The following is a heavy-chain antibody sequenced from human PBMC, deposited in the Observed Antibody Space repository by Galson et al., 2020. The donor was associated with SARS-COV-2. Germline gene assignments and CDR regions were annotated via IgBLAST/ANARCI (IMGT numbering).Heavy chain of an antibody. CDR3: ARSYGSALDY. J-gene: IGHJ4*02. CDR1: GFTVSESH. CDR2: IFMGGTI. V-gene: IGHV3-66*01. Sequence: GGSLRLSCAASGFTVSESHMNWVRQAPGRGLEWVSVIFMGGTIYYGDSVKGRFTISRDISRNTVHLQLTSLRAEDQAVYYCARSYGSALDYWGQGTLVTVSS. D-gene: IGHD3-10*01.